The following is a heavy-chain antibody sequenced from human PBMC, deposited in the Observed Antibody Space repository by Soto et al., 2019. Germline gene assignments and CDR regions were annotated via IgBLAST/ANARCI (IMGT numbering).Heavy chain of an antibody. V-gene: IGHV5-51*01. CDR2: IYPGDSDT. CDR1: GYSFTSYW. Sequence: PGESLKISCKGSGYSFTSYWIGWVRQMPGKGLEWMGIIYPGDSDTRYSPSFQGQVTISADKSISTAYLQWSSLEASDTAMYYCARPLLWFGEPSDAFDIWGQGTMVTVSS. D-gene: IGHD3-10*01. CDR3: ARPLLWFGEPSDAFDI. J-gene: IGHJ3*02.